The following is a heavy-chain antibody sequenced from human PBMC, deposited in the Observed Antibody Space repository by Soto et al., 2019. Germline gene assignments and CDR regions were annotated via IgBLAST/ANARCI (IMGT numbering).Heavy chain of an antibody. CDR3: AKGPLGYCSGGSCAVDY. V-gene: IGHV3-9*01. D-gene: IGHD2-15*01. J-gene: IGHJ4*02. CDR2: ISWNSGSI. Sequence: GGSLRLSCAASGFTFDDYAMHWVRQAPGKGLEWVSGISWNSGSIGYADSVKGRFTISRDNAKNSLYLQMNSLRAEDTALYYCAKGPLGYCSGGSCAVDYWGQGTLVTVSS. CDR1: GFTFDDYA.